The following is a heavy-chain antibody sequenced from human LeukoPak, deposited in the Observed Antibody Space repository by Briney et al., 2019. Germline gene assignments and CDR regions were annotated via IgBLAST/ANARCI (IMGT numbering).Heavy chain of an antibody. J-gene: IGHJ4*02. CDR3: ARVPLRPNYYDSSGSNPAFDY. Sequence: ASVKVSCKASGYTFTSYAMHWVRQAPGQRLEWMGRIIPILGIANYAQKFQGRVTITADKSTSTAYMELSSLRSEDTAVYYCARVPLRPNYYDSSGSNPAFDYWGQGTLVTVSS. D-gene: IGHD3-22*01. CDR2: IIPILGIA. CDR1: GYTFTSYA. V-gene: IGHV1-69*04.